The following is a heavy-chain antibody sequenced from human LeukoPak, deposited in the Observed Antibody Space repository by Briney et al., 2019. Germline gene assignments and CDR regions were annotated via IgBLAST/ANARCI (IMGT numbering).Heavy chain of an antibody. D-gene: IGHD7-27*01. CDR2: IYYSGST. CDR3: ARHGEGGNYYYYYMDV. Sequence: SETLSLTCTVSGASISSYYWSWVRQLPGKGLEWIAYIYYSGSTNCNPSLKSRVTISLDTSKNQFSLKLSSVTAADTAVYYCARHGEGGNYYYYYMDVWGKGTTVTVSS. V-gene: IGHV4-59*08. CDR1: GASISSYY. J-gene: IGHJ6*03.